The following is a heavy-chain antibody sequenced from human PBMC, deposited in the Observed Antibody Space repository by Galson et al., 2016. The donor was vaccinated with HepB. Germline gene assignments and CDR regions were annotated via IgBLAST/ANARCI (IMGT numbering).Heavy chain of an antibody. CDR3: AREGYYFDTSGYYYWDKIDY. CDR1: GDSVSSNSAA. CDR2: TYYRSKWYN. V-gene: IGHV6-1*01. D-gene: IGHD3-22*01. Sequence: CAISGDSVSSNSAAWNWIRQSPSRGLEWLGRTYYRSKWYNDYAVSIKSRITINPDTSKNQFSLQLSSVTPEDTSVYYCAREGYYFDTSGYYYWDKIDYWGQGTLVTVSS. J-gene: IGHJ4*02.